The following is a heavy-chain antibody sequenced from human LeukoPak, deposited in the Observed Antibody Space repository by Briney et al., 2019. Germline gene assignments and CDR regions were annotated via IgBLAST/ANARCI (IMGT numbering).Heavy chain of an antibody. CDR2: ISGGGGST. V-gene: IGHV3-23*01. J-gene: IGHJ3*02. D-gene: IGHD3-16*01. CDR3: ARDVEGGTFDI. CDR1: ALTFSSYG. Sequence: GGSLCLAWAVSALTFSSYGMRWVRHARGEGMEWVSFISGGGGSTDYADSVKGRFTISRDNAKNSLFLEMSCLTAEDTGVYFCARDVEGGTFDIWGQGTTVTVSS.